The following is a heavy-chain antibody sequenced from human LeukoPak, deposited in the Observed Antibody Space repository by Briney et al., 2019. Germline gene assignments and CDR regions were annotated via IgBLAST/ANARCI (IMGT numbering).Heavy chain of an antibody. CDR3: AKAGSSSPRGWFDP. D-gene: IGHD6-13*01. V-gene: IGHV3-23*01. CDR1: GFTFSSYA. Sequence: GGSLRLSCAASGFTFSSYAMSWVRQAPGKGLEWVSAISGSGGVTYYADSVKGRSTISRDNSKNSLYLQMNSLPAEDTALYYCAKAGSSSPRGWFDPWGQGTLVTVSS. J-gene: IGHJ5*02. CDR2: ISGSGGVT.